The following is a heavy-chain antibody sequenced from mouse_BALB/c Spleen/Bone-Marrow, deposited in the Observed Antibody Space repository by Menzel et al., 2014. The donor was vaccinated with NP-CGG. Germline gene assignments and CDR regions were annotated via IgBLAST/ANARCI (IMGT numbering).Heavy chain of an antibody. V-gene: IGHV1S127*01. J-gene: IGHJ3*01. Sequence: QVQLQQSGAELVKPGASVKMSCKASGYTFTSYWMHWVKQRPGQGLEWIGAIDPSDNYTHYNQDFKGKATLSGDTSSSTAYMQLSSLTSEDSAVYYCTNLGTYWGQGTLVTVSA. CDR2: IDPSDNYT. D-gene: IGHD2-14*01. CDR1: GYTFTSYW. CDR3: TNLGTY.